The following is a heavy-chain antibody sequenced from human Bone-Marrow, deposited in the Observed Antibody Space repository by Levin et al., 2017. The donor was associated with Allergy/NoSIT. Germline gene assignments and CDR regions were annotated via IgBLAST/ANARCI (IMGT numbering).Heavy chain of an antibody. J-gene: IGHJ5*02. CDR1: GFTFSNAW. Sequence: GESLKISCAASGFTFSNAWMSWVRQAPGKGLEWVGRIKSKTDGGTTDYAAPVKGRFTISRDDSKNTLYLQMNSLKTEDTAVYYCTTDQAVAGHNWFDPWGQGTLVTVSS. CDR3: TTDQAVAGHNWFDP. CDR2: IKSKTDGGTT. D-gene: IGHD6-19*01. V-gene: IGHV3-15*01.